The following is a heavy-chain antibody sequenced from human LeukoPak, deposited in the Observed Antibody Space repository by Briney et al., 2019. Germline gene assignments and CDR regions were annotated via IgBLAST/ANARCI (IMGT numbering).Heavy chain of an antibody. CDR2: INPNSGGT. D-gene: IGHD3-22*01. Sequence: ASVKVSCKASGYTFTGYYTHWVRQAPGPGLEWMGWINPNSGGTNYAQKFQGRVTMARDTSISTAYMELSRLRSDDTAVYYCARADYDSSGYYHVYNYWGQGTLVTVSS. V-gene: IGHV1-2*02. CDR3: ARADYDSSGYYHVYNY. J-gene: IGHJ4*02. CDR1: GYTFTGYY.